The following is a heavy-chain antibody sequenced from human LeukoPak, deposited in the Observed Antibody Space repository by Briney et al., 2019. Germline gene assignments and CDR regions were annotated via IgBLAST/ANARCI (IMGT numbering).Heavy chain of an antibody. J-gene: IGHJ3*02. CDR2: ISWNSGSI. D-gene: IGHD3-22*01. CDR3: AKGSYYYDSSGYYSNDAFDI. Sequence: GGSLRLSCAASGFTFDDYAMHWVRQAPGKGLEWVSGISWNSGSIGYADSVKGRFTISRDNAKNSLYLQMNSLRAEDTALYYCAKGSYYYDSSGYYSNDAFDIWGQGTMVTVSS. V-gene: IGHV3-9*01. CDR1: GFTFDDYA.